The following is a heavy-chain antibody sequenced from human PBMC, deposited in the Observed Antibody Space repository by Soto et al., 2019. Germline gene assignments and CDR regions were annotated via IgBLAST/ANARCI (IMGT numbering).Heavy chain of an antibody. CDR1: GFTFSSYA. D-gene: IGHD3-3*01. J-gene: IGHJ6*04. CDR2: ISYDGSNK. Sequence: GGSLRLSCAASGFTFSSYAMHWVRQAPGKGLEWVAVISYDGSNKYYADSVKGRFTISRDNSKNTLYLQMNSLRAEDTAVYYCARQGITIFASRNYYYGIYVQGKRTTLTVSS. CDR3: ARQGITIFASRNYYYGIYV. V-gene: IGHV3-30-3*01.